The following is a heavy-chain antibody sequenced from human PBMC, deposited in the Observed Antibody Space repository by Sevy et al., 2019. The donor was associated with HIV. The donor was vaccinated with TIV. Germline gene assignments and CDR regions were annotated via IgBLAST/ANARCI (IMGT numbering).Heavy chain of an antibody. CDR1: GFTFSSYA. V-gene: IGHV3-30-3*01. D-gene: IGHD2-15*01. Sequence: GGSLRLSCAASGFTFSSYAMHWVRQAPGKGLEWVAVISYDGSNKYYADSVKGRFTISRDNSKNTRYLQMNSLRAEDTAVYYCARAGYCSGGSCYPPGYYYYYGMDVWGQGTTVTVSS. CDR3: ARAGYCSGGSCYPPGYYYYYGMDV. CDR2: ISYDGSNK. J-gene: IGHJ6*02.